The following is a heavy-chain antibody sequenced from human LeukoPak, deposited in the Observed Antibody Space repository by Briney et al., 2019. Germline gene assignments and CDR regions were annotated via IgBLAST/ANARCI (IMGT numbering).Heavy chain of an antibody. CDR3: ARGSAVAGTSYYYGMDV. CDR2: IYYSGST. Sequence: SETLSLTCTVSGGSISSYYWSWIRQPPGKGLEWIGYIYYSGSTNYNPSLKSRVTISVDTSKNQFSLKLSSVTAADTAVYYCARGSAVAGTSYYYGMDVWGQGTTGTVS. V-gene: IGHV4-59*01. J-gene: IGHJ6*02. D-gene: IGHD6-19*01. CDR1: GGSISSYY.